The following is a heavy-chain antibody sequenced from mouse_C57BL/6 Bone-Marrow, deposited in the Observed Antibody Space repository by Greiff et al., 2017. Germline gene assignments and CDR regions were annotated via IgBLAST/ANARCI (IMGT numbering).Heavy chain of an antibody. D-gene: IGHD2-3*01. Sequence: VQLQQSGPELVKPGASVKMSCKASGYTFTDYNMHWVKQSHGKSLEWIGYINPNNGGTSYNQKFKGKATLTVNKSSSTAYMELRSLTSEDSAVYYCARESRGLLAWFAYWGQGTLVTVSA. CDR3: ARESRGLLAWFAY. V-gene: IGHV1-22*01. J-gene: IGHJ3*01. CDR1: GYTFTDYN. CDR2: INPNNGGT.